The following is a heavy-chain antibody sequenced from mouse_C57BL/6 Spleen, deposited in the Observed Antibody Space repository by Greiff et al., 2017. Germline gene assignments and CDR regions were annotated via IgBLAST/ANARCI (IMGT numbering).Heavy chain of an antibody. CDR3: ARGTTDYAMDY. CDR1: GFTFSDYG. CDR2: ISSGSSTI. D-gene: IGHD1-1*01. Sequence: VQLKESGGGLVKPGGSLKLSCAASGFTFSDYGMHWVRQAPEKGLEWVAYISSGSSTIYYADTVKGRFTISRANAKNTLFLQMTSLRSEDTAMDYGARGTTDYAMDYWGQGTSVTVSS. V-gene: IGHV5-17*01. J-gene: IGHJ4*01.